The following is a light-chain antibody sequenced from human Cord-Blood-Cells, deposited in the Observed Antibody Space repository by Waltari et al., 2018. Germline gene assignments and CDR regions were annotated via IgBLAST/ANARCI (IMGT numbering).Light chain of an antibody. CDR3: AAWDDSLNGVV. V-gene: IGLV1-44*01. CDR1: SSNIGSNT. CDR2: SNN. J-gene: IGLJ2*01. Sequence: QSVLTQPPSASGNPGQRVTISCSGSSSNIGSNTVNWYQQLPGTAPNLLIYSNNQRPSGVPDRFSGSKSGTSASLAISGLQSEDEADYYCAAWDDSLNGVVFGGGTKLTVL.